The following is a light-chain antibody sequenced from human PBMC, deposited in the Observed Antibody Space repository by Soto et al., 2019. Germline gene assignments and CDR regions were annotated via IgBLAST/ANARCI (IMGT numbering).Light chain of an antibody. V-gene: IGKV1-5*03. CDR2: RAS. CDR1: QNIDMY. J-gene: IGKJ1*01. Sequence: DIQMTQSPSTLSASAGDRVTITCRASQNIDMYLAWYRQKPGQAPSLLIYRASSLQSGVPSRFSGSGSGTEFTLTISSLQPDDFATYYCQQSITYPWTFGQGTKVDIK. CDR3: QQSITYPWT.